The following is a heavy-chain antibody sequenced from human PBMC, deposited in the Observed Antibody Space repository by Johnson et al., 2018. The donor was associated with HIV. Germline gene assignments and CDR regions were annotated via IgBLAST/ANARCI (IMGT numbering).Heavy chain of an antibody. J-gene: IGHJ3*02. Sequence: ESGGGVVQPGRSLRLSCAASGFTFSSYAMHWVRQAPGKGLEWVAVISYDGSNKYYADSVKGRFTISRDNSKNTLYLQMNSLRAEDTAVYYCAREGFWGSGSYYNPDAFDIWGQGTMVTVSS. D-gene: IGHD3-10*01. CDR1: GFTFSSYA. V-gene: IGHV3-30-3*01. CDR3: AREGFWGSGSYYNPDAFDI. CDR2: ISYDGSNK.